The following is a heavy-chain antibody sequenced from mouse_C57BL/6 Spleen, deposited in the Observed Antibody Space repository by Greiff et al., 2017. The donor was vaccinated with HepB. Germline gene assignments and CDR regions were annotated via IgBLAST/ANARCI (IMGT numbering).Heavy chain of an antibody. Sequence: EVQLQQSGAELVRPGASVKLSCTASGFNIKDYYMHWVKQRPEQGLEWIGRIDPEDGDTEYAPKFQGKATMTADTSSNTAYLQLSSLTSEDTAVYYCTTLITTVVAPGYFDVWGTGTTVTVSS. CDR3: TTLITTVVAPGYFDV. CDR1: GFNIKDYY. D-gene: IGHD1-1*01. CDR2: IDPEDGDT. J-gene: IGHJ1*03. V-gene: IGHV14-1*01.